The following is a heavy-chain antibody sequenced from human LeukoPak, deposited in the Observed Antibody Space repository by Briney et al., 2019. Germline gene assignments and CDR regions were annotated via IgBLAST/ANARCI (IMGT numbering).Heavy chain of an antibody. Sequence: SETLSLTCTVSGGSISSHYWSWVRQPPGKGLEWIGNIYDSESTHYKSSLKSRVTISVDTSKNQFSLRLSSVTAADTAVYFCARCGYSYGTGYHFDSWGQGTLVTVSS. CDR2: IYDSEST. CDR1: GGSISSHY. D-gene: IGHD5-18*01. CDR3: ARCGYSYGTGYHFDS. J-gene: IGHJ4*02. V-gene: IGHV4-59*11.